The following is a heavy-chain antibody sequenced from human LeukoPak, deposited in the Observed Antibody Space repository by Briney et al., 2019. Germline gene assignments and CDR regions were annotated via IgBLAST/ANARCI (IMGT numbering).Heavy chain of an antibody. Sequence: PSETLSLTCTVSGGSVSSGSYFWSWIRQPPGKGLEWIGHIYYSGSTNYDPSLKSRVTISIHTSKNQFSLKLSSVTAADTAVYYCARVRLSGTYLDAFDIWGQGTMVTVSS. D-gene: IGHD1-26*01. CDR3: ARVRLSGTYLDAFDI. J-gene: IGHJ3*02. V-gene: IGHV4-61*01. CDR1: GGSVSSGSYF. CDR2: IYYSGST.